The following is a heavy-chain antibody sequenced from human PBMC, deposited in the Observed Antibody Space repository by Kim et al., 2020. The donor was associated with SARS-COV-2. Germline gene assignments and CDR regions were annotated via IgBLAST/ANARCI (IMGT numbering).Heavy chain of an antibody. J-gene: IGHJ6*02. Sequence: DSVKGRFTISRDNAKNSLYLQMNSLRAEDTAVYYCARCSICGVIMDYGMDVWGQGTTVTVSS. CDR3: ARCSICGVIMDYGMDV. V-gene: IGHV3-21*01. D-gene: IGHD3-3*01.